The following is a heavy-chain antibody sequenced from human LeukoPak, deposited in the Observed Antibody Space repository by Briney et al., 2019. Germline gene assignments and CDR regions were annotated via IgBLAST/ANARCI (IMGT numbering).Heavy chain of an antibody. Sequence: PSETLSLTCAVYSGSFSGYYWNWIRQSPGKGLEWTGEINHSGITNYNPSLKSRVTISVDTSKNQFSLKLTSVTAADTAVYYCTKGRGIWGQGTLVTVSS. D-gene: IGHD3-10*01. V-gene: IGHV4-34*01. CDR3: TKGRGI. CDR2: INHSGIT. J-gene: IGHJ4*02. CDR1: SGSFSGYY.